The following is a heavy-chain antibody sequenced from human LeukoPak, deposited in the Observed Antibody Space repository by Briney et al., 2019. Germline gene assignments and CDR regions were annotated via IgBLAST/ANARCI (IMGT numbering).Heavy chain of an antibody. V-gene: IGHV4-30-2*01. CDR3: ARDGGDILTGDYFDY. D-gene: IGHD3-9*01. CDR1: GGSISSGGYS. CDR2: IYHSGST. Sequence: SETLSLTCAVSGGSISSGGYSWSWIRQPPGTGLEWIGYIYHSGSTYHNPSLKSRVTISVDRSKNQFSLKLSSVTAADTAVYYCARDGGDILTGDYFDYWGQGTLVTVSS. J-gene: IGHJ4*02.